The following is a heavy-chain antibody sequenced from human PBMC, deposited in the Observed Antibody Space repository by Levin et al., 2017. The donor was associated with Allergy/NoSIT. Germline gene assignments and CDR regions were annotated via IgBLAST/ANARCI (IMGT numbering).Heavy chain of an antibody. CDR2: IYYTGST. Sequence: SQTLSLTCTVSGGSISSYYWSWIRQPPGKGLEWIGYIYYTGSTNYNPSLKSRVTISVDTSKNQFSLKLSSVTAADTAVYYCARAQLAYYYYGMDVWGQGTTVTVSS. V-gene: IGHV4-59*01. J-gene: IGHJ6*02. CDR3: ARAQLAYYYYGMDV. CDR1: GGSISSYY. D-gene: IGHD2-2*01.